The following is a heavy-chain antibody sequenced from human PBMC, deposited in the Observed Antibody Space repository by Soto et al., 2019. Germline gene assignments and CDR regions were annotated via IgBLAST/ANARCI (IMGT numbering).Heavy chain of an antibody. Sequence: QVQLVQSGAEVKKPGASVKVSCKASGYTFTSYGISWVRQAPGQGLEWMGWISAYNGNTNYAQKLQGRVTMTTDTSTSTAYMELRSLRSDDTAVYYCARTPRITGTTFPHYYYYGMDVWGQGTTVTVSS. CDR2: ISAYNGNT. CDR3: ARTPRITGTTFPHYYYYGMDV. D-gene: IGHD1-7*01. CDR1: GYTFTSYG. J-gene: IGHJ6*02. V-gene: IGHV1-18*01.